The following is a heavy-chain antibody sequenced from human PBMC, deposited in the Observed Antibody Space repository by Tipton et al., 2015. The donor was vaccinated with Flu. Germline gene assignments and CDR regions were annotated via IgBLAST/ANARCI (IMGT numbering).Heavy chain of an antibody. CDR2: IYYSGGT. CDR1: GGSVSTASYY. J-gene: IGHJ3*02. CDR3: AREGGSGAFDI. D-gene: IGHD2-15*01. Sequence: TLSLTCTVSGGSVSTASYYWSWIRQPPGKGLEWIGYIYYSGGTNYNPSLKSRLTISVDTSKNQFSLKLSSVTAADTAVYYCAREGGSGAFDIWGQGTMVTVSS. V-gene: IGHV4-61*01.